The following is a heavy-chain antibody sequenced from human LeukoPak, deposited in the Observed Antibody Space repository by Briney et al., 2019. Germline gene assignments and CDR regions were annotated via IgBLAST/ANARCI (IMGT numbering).Heavy chain of an antibody. CDR1: GFSFSSYA. D-gene: IGHD3-10*01. CDR2: ISARTGTS. Sequence: PGGSLRLTCAASGFSFSSYAINWVRQAPGKGLKWVSVISARTGTSYYADSLKGRFTISRDNSKNTVYLQMNNLRAEDTAIYYCAKDNGSGEIDYYHMYVWGIGTTVTVSS. V-gene: IGHV3-23*01. CDR3: AKDNGSGEIDYYHMYV. J-gene: IGHJ6*03.